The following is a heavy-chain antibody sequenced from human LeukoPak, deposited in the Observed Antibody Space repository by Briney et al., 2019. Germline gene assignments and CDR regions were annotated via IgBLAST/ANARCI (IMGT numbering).Heavy chain of an antibody. CDR3: GAHRYYYYMDV. Sequence: PSETLSLTCAVYGGSFSGYYWSWIRQPPGKGLEWIGEINHSGSTNYNPSLKSRVTISVDTSKNQFSLKLSSVTAADTAVYYCGAHRYYYYMDVWGEGTTVTVSS. J-gene: IGHJ6*03. CDR1: GGSFSGYY. CDR2: INHSGST. V-gene: IGHV4-34*01.